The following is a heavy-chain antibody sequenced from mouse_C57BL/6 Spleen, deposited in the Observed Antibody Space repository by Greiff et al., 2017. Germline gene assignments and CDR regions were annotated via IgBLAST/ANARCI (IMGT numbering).Heavy chain of an antibody. Sequence: VQLQESGAELVKPGASVKISCKASGYAFSSYWMNWVKQRPGKGLEWIGQIYPGDGDTNYNGKFKGKATLTADKSSSTAYMQLSSLTSEDSAVYFCARWGGTRGYFDYWGQGTTLTVSS. V-gene: IGHV1-80*01. D-gene: IGHD4-1*01. CDR2: IYPGDGDT. CDR1: GYAFSSYW. J-gene: IGHJ2*01. CDR3: ARWGGTRGYFDY.